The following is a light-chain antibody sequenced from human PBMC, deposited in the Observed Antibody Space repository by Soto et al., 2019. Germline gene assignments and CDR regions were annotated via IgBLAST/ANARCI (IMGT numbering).Light chain of an antibody. V-gene: IGKV1-5*01. J-gene: IGKJ1*01. CDR2: DAS. CDR3: QQCYMGWT. CDR1: QIISSW. Sequence: DIPLTQSQSSPSPSLGGIERTXCRASQIISSWLAWYQQKAGKAQKLLIYDASTLESGVPSRFSGTGSGTEFTFSITSLQPEDFGTYYCQQCYMGWTFGQGTKV.